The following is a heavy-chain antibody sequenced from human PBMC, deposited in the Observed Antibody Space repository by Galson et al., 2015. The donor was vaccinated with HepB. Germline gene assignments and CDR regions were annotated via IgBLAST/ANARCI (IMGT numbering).Heavy chain of an antibody. V-gene: IGHV3-21*01. CDR1: GFTFSSYS. D-gene: IGHD6-13*01. CDR2: ISSSSYI. CDR3: ARDASSRGGGYFDY. J-gene: IGHJ4*02. Sequence: SLRLSCAASGFTFSSYSMNWVRQAPGKGLEWVSSISSSSYIYYADSVKGRFTISRDNAKNSLYLQMNSLRAEDTAVHYCARDASSRGGGYFDYWGQGTLVTVSS.